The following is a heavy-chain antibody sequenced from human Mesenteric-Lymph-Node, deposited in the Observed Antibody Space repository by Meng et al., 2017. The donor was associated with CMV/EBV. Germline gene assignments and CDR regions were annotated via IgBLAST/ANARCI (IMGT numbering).Heavy chain of an antibody. J-gene: IGHJ4*02. CDR2: GLHSGST. CDR3: ARERSHSD. Sequence: PALTCGVSGGSSRGSKRWRGVRQAPREGLEGSGEGLHSGSTNYNPSLKSRVTISVDKSKNQFSLNLISVTAADTAVYYCARERSHSDWGQGTLVTVSS. V-gene: IGHV4-4*02. CDR1: GGSSRGSKR.